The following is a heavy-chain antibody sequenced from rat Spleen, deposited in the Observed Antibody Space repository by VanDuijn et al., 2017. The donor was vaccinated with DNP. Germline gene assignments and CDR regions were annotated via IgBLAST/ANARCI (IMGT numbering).Heavy chain of an antibody. CDR3: ASTLVNYDTYGYFALDA. Sequence: QVQLKESGPGLVQPSQTLSLTCTVSGLSLISNSVSWVRQPPGKGLEWVGAIWSGGSTDYNSALKSRLSISRDTSKSQVFLKMNSLQIEDTATYFCASTLVNYDTYGYFALDAWGQGTSVTVSS. D-gene: IGHD1-11*01. J-gene: IGHJ4*01. CDR2: IWSGGST. CDR1: GLSLISNS. V-gene: IGHV2-15*01.